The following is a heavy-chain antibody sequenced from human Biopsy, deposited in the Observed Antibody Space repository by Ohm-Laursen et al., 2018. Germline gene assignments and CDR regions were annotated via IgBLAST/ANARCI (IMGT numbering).Heavy chain of an antibody. D-gene: IGHD1-26*01. Sequence: GTLSLTCTVSGGSISSDYWSWIRQSPGKGLEWIGYISNRGSTNYNPSLRGRVTISVDRSKNHFSLELSSVTAADTAVYYCARVGVGAPSIDYFDSWGQGALVTVSS. CDR1: GGSISSDY. CDR3: ARVGVGAPSIDYFDS. CDR2: ISNRGST. J-gene: IGHJ4*02. V-gene: IGHV4-59*01.